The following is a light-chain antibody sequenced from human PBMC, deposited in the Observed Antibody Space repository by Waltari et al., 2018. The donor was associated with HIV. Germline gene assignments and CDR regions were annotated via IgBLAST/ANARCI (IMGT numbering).Light chain of an antibody. Sequence: QSALTQPASVSGSPGQSITVSCPGTSSDVGTYDLVSWYQQHPGKAPKLMIYEVTKRPSGVSNRFSGSKSGNTASLTVSGLQADDEAEYYCCSYRGSKTWVFGGGTKVTVL. V-gene: IGLV2-23*02. CDR3: CSYRGSKTWV. J-gene: IGLJ3*02. CDR1: SSDVGTYDL. CDR2: EVT.